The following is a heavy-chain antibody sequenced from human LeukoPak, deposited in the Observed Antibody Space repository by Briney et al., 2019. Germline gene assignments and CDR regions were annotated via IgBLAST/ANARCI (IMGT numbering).Heavy chain of an antibody. D-gene: IGHD1-26*01. Sequence: GGSLRLSCAASGFTFSSYWMSWVRQAPGEGVEWVANIKQDGSEKYYVDSVKGRFTISRDNAKNSLYLQMNSLRAEDTAVYYCARVQWELRGVGSYFDYWGQGTLVTVSS. CDR2: IKQDGSEK. V-gene: IGHV3-7*01. CDR1: GFTFSSYW. J-gene: IGHJ4*02. CDR3: ARVQWELRGVGSYFDY.